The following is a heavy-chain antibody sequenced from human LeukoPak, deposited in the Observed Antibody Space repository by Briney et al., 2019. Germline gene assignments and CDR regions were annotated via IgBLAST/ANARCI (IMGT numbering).Heavy chain of an antibody. D-gene: IGHD6-13*01. Sequence: PGRSLRLSCAASGFTFSNYWMSWVRQAPGKGLEWVANIKEDGSEKYYVDSVKGRFTISRDNARKSLYLQMNSLRAEDTAVYYCASGRQLGYWGQGTLVTVSS. CDR3: ASGRQLGY. J-gene: IGHJ4*02. V-gene: IGHV3-7*01. CDR1: GFTFSNYW. CDR2: IKEDGSEK.